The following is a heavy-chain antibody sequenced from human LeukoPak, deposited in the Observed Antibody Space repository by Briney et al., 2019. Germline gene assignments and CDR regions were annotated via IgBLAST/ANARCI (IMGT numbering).Heavy chain of an antibody. J-gene: IGHJ4*02. D-gene: IGHD2/OR15-2a*01. CDR3: VRGIEGGSGYYSKLPGGY. Sequence: ASVKVSCKASGYTFTGYYIHWVRQAPGQGLEWMGWITPRSGGTNYAQKFQGWVTMTRDTFISTAYLELSRLRSDDTAMYYCVRGIEGGSGYYSKLPGGYWGQGTLVTVSS. CDR2: ITPRSGGT. V-gene: IGHV1-2*04. CDR1: GYTFTGYY.